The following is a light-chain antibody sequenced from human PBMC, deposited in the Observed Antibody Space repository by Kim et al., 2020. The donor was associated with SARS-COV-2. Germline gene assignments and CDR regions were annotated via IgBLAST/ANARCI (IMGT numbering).Light chain of an antibody. CDR3: QQYYSTPRS. J-gene: IGKJ2*03. CDR1: QSVLYSSNNKNY. CDR2: WAS. Sequence: ATINCKSSQSVLYSSNNKNYLAWYQQKPGQPPKLLIYWASTRESGVPDRFSGSGSGTDFTHTISSLQAEDVAVYYCQQYYSTPRSFGQGTKLEI. V-gene: IGKV4-1*01.